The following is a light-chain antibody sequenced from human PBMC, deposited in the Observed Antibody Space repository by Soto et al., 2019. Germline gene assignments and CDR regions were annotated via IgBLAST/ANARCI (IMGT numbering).Light chain of an antibody. CDR3: QQRRKLWT. CDR2: DAS. V-gene: IGKV3-11*01. J-gene: IGKJ1*01. CDR1: QRVSSS. Sequence: AXXSCRASQRVSSSLAVYQRRPGQAPRLLIYDASDRATDVPARFSGSGSGTDFTLTISSLEPEDFAVYYWQQRRKLWTFGQGTKVDIK.